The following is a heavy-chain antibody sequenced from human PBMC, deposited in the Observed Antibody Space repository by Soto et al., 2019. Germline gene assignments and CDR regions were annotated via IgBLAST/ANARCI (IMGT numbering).Heavy chain of an antibody. Sequence: SETLSLTCAVYGGSFSGYYWSWIRQPPGKGLEWIGEINHSGSTNYNPSLKSRVTISVDTSKKQFSMKLSSVTAADTAVYYCARGVVGYCSSTSCPSSDVWGKGTTVTVSS. J-gene: IGHJ6*04. CDR3: ARGVVGYCSSTSCPSSDV. CDR2: INHSGST. V-gene: IGHV4-34*01. CDR1: GGSFSGYY. D-gene: IGHD2-2*01.